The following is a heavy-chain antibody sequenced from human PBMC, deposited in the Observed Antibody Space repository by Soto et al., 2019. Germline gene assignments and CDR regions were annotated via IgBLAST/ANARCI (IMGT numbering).Heavy chain of an antibody. CDR3: AKDSCSSTSCYSGMDV. Sequence: PGGSLRLSCAASGFTFDDYAMHWVRQAPGKGLEWVSGISWNSRSIGYADSVKGRFTISRDNAKNSLYLQMNSLRAEDTALYYCAKDSCSSTSCYSGMDVWGQGTTVTVSS. V-gene: IGHV3-9*01. D-gene: IGHD2-2*02. CDR1: GFTFDDYA. J-gene: IGHJ6*02. CDR2: ISWNSRSI.